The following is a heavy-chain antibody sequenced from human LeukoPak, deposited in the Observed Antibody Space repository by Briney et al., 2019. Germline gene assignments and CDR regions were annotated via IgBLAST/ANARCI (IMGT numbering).Heavy chain of an antibody. Sequence: GESLKISCKDSGNSFASSWIGWVRQMPGKGLDWMGIIYPGDSDGRYSASFQGQVTISADKSIRTAYLQWSSLKASDTAMYYCARVRSGDYSEDAFDIWGQGTMVTVSS. CDR1: GNSFASSW. J-gene: IGHJ3*02. D-gene: IGHD1-26*01. CDR3: ARVRSGDYSEDAFDI. CDR2: IYPGDSDG. V-gene: IGHV5-51*01.